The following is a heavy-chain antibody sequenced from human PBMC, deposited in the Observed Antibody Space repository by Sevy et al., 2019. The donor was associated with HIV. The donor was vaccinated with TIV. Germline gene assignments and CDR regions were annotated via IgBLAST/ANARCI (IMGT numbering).Heavy chain of an antibody. CDR3: ARETIYCSGGSCSSDGLDV. V-gene: IGHV1-69*13. Sequence: ASVKVSCKATGGTFNSYAISWVRQAPGQGLEWMGGIIPMFETANYAQKFHGRITITADDSMSTTYMEVSGLSYDDTAIYHCARETIYCSGGSCSSDGLDVWGPGTTVTVSS. CDR1: GGTFNSYA. J-gene: IGHJ6*02. D-gene: IGHD2-15*01. CDR2: IIPMFETA.